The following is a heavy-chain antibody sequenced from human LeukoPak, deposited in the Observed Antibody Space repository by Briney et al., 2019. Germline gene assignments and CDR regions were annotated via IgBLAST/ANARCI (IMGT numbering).Heavy chain of an antibody. J-gene: IGHJ4*02. CDR1: GFTFSSYW. V-gene: IGHV3-7*01. CDR2: IKQDGSEK. D-gene: IGHD2-15*01. Sequence: GGSLRLSCAASGFTFSSYWLSWVRQAPGKGLEGVANIKQDGSEKYYVDSVKGRFTISRDNAKNSLYLQMNSLRAEDTAVYYCARVKDRVVAALWGSDYWGQGTLVTVSS. CDR3: ARVKDRVVAALWGSDY.